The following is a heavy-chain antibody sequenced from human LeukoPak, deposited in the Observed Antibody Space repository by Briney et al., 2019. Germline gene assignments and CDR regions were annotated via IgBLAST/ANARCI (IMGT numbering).Heavy chain of an antibody. D-gene: IGHD2-2*01. CDR2: ISGSGGST. CDR1: GFTFSSYW. V-gene: IGHV3-23*01. CDR3: AKGNDCSSTSCLYSSSWYPQYFQH. J-gene: IGHJ1*01. Sequence: PGGSLRLSCAASGFTFSSYWMNWVRQAPGKGLEWVSAISGSGGSTYYADSVKGRFTISRDNSKNTLYLQMNSLRAEDTAVYYCAKGNDCSSTSCLYSSSWYPQYFQHWGQGTLVTVSS.